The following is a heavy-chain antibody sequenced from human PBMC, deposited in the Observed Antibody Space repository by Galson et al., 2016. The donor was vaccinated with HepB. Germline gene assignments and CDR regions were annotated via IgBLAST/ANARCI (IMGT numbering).Heavy chain of an antibody. CDR1: GGSFSDNY. J-gene: IGHJ2*01. D-gene: IGHD2-2*01. V-gene: IGHV4-34*01. CDR2: INHSGGS. CDR3: ARVARRSVVVVPTAYWHFDL. Sequence: SETLSLTCAVHGGSFSDNYWGWIRQSPEKGLEWIGEINHSGGSHYNPSLKSRVTISVDSSKKQFSLFLSSVTAADTAVYFCARVARRSVVVVPTAYWHFDLWGRGTLVTVSS.